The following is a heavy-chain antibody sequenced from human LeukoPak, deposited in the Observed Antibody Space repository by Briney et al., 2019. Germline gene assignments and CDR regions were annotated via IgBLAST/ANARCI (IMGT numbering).Heavy chain of an antibody. V-gene: IGHV3-23*01. J-gene: IGHJ4*02. D-gene: IGHD4-17*01. CDR2: ISGSGGST. Sequence: ETLSLTCAVYGGSFSGYYWSWIRQPPGKGLEWVSAISGSGGSTYYADSVKGRFTISRDNSKNTLYLQMNSLRAEDTAVYYCAKDTTVTTGVVDYWGQGTLVTVSS. CDR1: GGSFSGYY. CDR3: AKDTTVTTGVVDY.